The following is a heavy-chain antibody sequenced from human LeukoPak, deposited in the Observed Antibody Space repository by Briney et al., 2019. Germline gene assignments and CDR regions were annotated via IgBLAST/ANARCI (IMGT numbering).Heavy chain of an antibody. D-gene: IGHD3-9*01. CDR3: AKDDYDNLTGSDYFGY. CDR2: ISYDGSNK. Sequence: PGRSLRLSCAASGFTFSSYAMHWVRQAPGKGLEWVAVISYDGSNKYYADSVKDRFTISRDNSKNTLYLQMNSVGAEDTAGYYCAKDDYDNLTGSDYFGYWGQGTLVTVSS. V-gene: IGHV3-30*04. J-gene: IGHJ4*02. CDR1: GFTFSSYA.